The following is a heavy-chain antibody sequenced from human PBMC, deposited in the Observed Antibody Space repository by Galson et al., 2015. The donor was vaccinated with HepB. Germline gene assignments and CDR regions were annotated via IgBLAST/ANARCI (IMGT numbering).Heavy chain of an antibody. V-gene: IGHV3-74*01. CDR2: IDRDGSGT. CDR1: GYTFRSYW. Sequence: SLRLYCAAYGYTFRSYWMYWVRQAPGEGLVWVSRIDRDGSGTNYAESVKGRFAIPRDNAKKKPYLEMNRLRVEDTAIYYCVRGMGCSGGTCYLFEYGMDVWGRGTTVTVSS. D-gene: IGHD2-15*01. CDR3: VRGMGCSGGTCYLFEYGMDV. J-gene: IGHJ6*02.